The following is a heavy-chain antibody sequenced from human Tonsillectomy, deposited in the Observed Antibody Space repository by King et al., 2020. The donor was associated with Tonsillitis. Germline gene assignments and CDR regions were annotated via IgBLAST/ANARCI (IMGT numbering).Heavy chain of an antibody. V-gene: IGHV4-31*03. D-gene: IGHD3-10*01. CDR1: GGSISTTGYE. CDR2: IYHSGST. J-gene: IGHJ4*02. Sequence: VQLQESGPGLVKPSQTLSLTCTVSGGSISTTGYEWSWIRQHPGKGLEWIGYIYHSGSTYYNPSLRSRVSISVDTSKNQFSLNLRSVTAADTAVYFCARDPGGYFDYWGQGSLVTVSS. CDR3: ARDPGGYFDY.